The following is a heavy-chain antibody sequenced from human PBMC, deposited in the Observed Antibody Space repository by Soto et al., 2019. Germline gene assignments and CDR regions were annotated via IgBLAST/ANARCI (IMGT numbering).Heavy chain of an antibody. D-gene: IGHD2-8*02. V-gene: IGHV4-31*03. CDR3: ARDPWGDGYWYYFDY. Sequence: PSETLSLTCTVSGGSISSGGYYWSWIRQHPGKGLEWIGYIYYSGSTYYNPSLKSRVTISVDTSKNQFSLKLSSVTAADTAVYYCARDPWGDGYWYYFDYWGQGTLVTVSS. CDR1: GGSISSGGYY. J-gene: IGHJ4*02. CDR2: IYYSGST.